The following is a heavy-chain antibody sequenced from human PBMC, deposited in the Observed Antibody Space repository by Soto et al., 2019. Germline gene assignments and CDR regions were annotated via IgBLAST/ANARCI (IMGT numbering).Heavy chain of an antibody. CDR2: MKATDGTK. Sequence: GGSLRLSCAASGFNFNLLALTWVRQAPGKGLEWVSAMKATDGTKYYADSVKGRFTISRDSSTNTMYLQMNSLRVEDTAVYYCAKPYGPLAFDYWGQGTLVTVSS. J-gene: IGHJ4*02. D-gene: IGHD3-10*01. CDR1: GFNFNLLA. CDR3: AKPYGPLAFDY. V-gene: IGHV3-23*01.